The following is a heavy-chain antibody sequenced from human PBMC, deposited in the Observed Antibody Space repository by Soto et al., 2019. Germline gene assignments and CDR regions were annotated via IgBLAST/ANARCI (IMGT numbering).Heavy chain of an antibody. CDR2: ISYDGSNK. CDR1: GFTFSSYG. Sequence: QVQLVESGGGVVQPGRSLRLSCAASGFTFSSYGMHWVRQAPGKGLEWVAVISYDGSNKYYADSVKGRFTISRDNAKNTLYLQMNSLRGEDTAVYYCAKDGGPDVEMATIFFDYWGQGTLVTVSS. CDR3: AKDGGPDVEMATIFFDY. D-gene: IGHD5-12*01. V-gene: IGHV3-30*18. J-gene: IGHJ4*02.